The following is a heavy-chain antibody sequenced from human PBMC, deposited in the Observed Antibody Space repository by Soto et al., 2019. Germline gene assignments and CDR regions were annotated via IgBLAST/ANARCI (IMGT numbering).Heavy chain of an antibody. Sequence: SETLSLTCAVSGGSISSSNWWSWVRQPPGKGLEWIGEIYYSGSTYYNPSLKSRVTISVDTSKNQFSLKLSSVTAADTAVYYCASDSYGSLGLDYWGQGTLVTVS. V-gene: IGHV4-4*02. D-gene: IGHD5-18*01. CDR1: GGSISSSNW. CDR3: ASDSYGSLGLDY. CDR2: IYYSGST. J-gene: IGHJ4*02.